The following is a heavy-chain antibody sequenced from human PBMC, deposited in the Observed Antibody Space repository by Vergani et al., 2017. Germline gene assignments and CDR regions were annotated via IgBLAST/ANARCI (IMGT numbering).Heavy chain of an antibody. Sequence: EVHLLESGGGLVQSGGSLRLSCAASGFTFSNSAVRWVRQAPGRGLAWVSSISGPGLSTYYPDSVKGRFSISRDNSKNTVFLQMHSLRAEDTGIYYCVKENIGVDSYFFDSWGHGILVTVSS. J-gene: IGHJ4*01. D-gene: IGHD2/OR15-2a*01. V-gene: IGHV3-23*01. CDR3: VKENIGVDSYFFDS. CDR1: GFTFSNSA. CDR2: ISGPGLST.